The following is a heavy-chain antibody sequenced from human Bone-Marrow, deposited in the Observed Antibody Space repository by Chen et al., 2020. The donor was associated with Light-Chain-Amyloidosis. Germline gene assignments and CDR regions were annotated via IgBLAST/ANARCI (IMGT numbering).Heavy chain of an antibody. CDR3: ATVASSGWFGATFDY. D-gene: IGHD6-19*01. J-gene: IGHJ4*02. CDR1: GDSVSSVNYY. V-gene: IGHV4-61*01. Sequence: QVQLQESGPGLVKPSETLSLTCTVSGDSVSSVNYYWSWIRQPPGKGLEWIGYIYDSGSTNYNPSLKSRVTISVDTSKNQFSLKLYSVTAADTAVYYCATVASSGWFGATFDYWGQGTLFIVSS. CDR2: IYDSGST.